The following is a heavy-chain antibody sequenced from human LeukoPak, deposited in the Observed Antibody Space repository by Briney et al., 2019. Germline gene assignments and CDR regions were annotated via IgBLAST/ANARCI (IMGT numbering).Heavy chain of an antibody. CDR3: ARGPVVVPAAIASYFDY. J-gene: IGHJ4*02. Sequence: SETLPLTCAVYGGSFSDYYWSWIRQPPGKGLEWFGEINHSGSTNYNPSLKSRVTISVDTSKNQFSLKLSSVTAAVTAVYYCARGPVVVPAAIASYFDYWGQGTLVTVSS. D-gene: IGHD2-2*02. CDR2: INHSGST. V-gene: IGHV4-34*01. CDR1: GGSFSDYY.